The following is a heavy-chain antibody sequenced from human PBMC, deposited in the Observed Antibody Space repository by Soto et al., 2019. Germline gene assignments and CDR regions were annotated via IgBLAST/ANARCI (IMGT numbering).Heavy chain of an antibody. CDR2: ISSSSSTI. J-gene: IGHJ6*02. D-gene: IGHD6-13*01. V-gene: IGHV3-48*02. Sequence: AGGSLRLSCAASGFTFSSYSMNWVRQAPGKGLEWVSYISSSSSTIYYADSVKGRFTISRDNAKNSLYLQMNSLRDEDTAVYYCAREGPAAAFNYYYGMDVWGQGTTVTVSS. CDR3: AREGPAAAFNYYYGMDV. CDR1: GFTFSSYS.